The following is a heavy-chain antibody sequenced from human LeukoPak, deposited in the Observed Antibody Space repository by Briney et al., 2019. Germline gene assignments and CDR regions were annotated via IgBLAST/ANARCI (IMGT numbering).Heavy chain of an antibody. CDR3: APGLNGGLHRDY. D-gene: IGHD2-8*01. Sequence: PGGSLRLSCAASGFTFSSYGIHWVRQAPGKGLEWVAVIWSDGSEKYYAESVKGRFTISKDNSTNTLYLQMNTLRVDDTAVYYCAPGLNGGLHRDYWGQGTLGTVSS. J-gene: IGHJ4*02. CDR2: IWSDGSEK. V-gene: IGHV3-33*01. CDR1: GFTFSSYG.